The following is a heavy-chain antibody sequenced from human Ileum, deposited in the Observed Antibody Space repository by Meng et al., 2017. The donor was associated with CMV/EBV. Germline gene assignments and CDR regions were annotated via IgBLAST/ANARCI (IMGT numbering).Heavy chain of an antibody. J-gene: IGHJ4*02. Sequence: SGAASGFTFSTYAMHWVRQAPGKGLEWVSTISGSGTNTYYADSVKGRFTVSRDNSRNTLYLQMDSLRADDTAVYYCAKVVGAVTGDYWGQGTLVTVSS. CDR1: GFTFSTYA. V-gene: IGHV3-23*01. CDR2: ISGSGTNT. D-gene: IGHD1-26*01. CDR3: AKVVGAVTGDY.